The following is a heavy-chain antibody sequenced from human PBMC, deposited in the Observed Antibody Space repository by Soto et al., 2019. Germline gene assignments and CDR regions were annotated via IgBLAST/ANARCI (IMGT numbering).Heavy chain of an antibody. J-gene: IGHJ5*02. V-gene: IGHV4-4*02. Sequence: QVYLHQSGPGLVKPSGTLSLTCAVSGDSISSTHWWTWVRQTPGKGLEWIGEVYHSGSTSYNPSLKSRVTISVDKYNNQFSLKLTSVTAADTAVYYCATLPPRIVVTVLPIPTWGQGTLVSVSS. D-gene: IGHD2-21*01. CDR1: GDSISSTHW. CDR2: VYHSGST. CDR3: ATLPPRIVVTVLPIPT.